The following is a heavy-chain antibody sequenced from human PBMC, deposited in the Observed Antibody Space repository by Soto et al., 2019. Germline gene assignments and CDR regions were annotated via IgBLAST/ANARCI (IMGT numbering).Heavy chain of an antibody. V-gene: IGHV1-18*01. CDR3: ARVNSSSWWYYFDY. J-gene: IGHJ4*02. D-gene: IGHD6-13*01. CDR2: ISAYNGNT. CDR1: GYTFTSYG. Sequence: ASVKVSCKASGYTFTSYGISWVRQAPGQGLEWMGWISAYNGNTNYAQKLQGRATMTTDTSTSTAYMELRSLRSDDTAVYYCARVNSSSWWYYFDYWGQGTLVTVSS.